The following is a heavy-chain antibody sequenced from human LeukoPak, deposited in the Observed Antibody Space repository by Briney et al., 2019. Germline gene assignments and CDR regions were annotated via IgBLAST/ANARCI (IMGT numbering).Heavy chain of an antibody. CDR3: ARSTYGGRVWFDP. Sequence: PSETLSLTCTVSGGSISSYYWSWIRQPPGKGLEWIGCVYYSGSTNYNPSLKSRVTISVDTSKNQFSLKLSSVTAADTAVYYCARSTYGGRVWFDPWGQGTLVTVSS. CDR1: GGSISSYY. D-gene: IGHD2-2*01. CDR2: VYYSGST. V-gene: IGHV4-59*01. J-gene: IGHJ5*02.